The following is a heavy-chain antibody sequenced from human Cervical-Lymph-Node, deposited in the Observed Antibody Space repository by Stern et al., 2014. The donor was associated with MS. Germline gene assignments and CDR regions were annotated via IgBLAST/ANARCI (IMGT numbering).Heavy chain of an antibody. J-gene: IGHJ6*02. Sequence: QMQLVQSGAEVKKPGSSVKVSCKASGGTFSSQAINWVRQAPGHGLEWVGGILPIFGTPNYAQKVQDRVTITADESTSTAYMDLSSLRSEDTAVYYCATPSTVTVGGMDVWGQGTTVTVSS. CDR2: ILPIFGTP. CDR3: ATPSTVTVGGMDV. D-gene: IGHD4-17*01. CDR1: GGTFSSQA. V-gene: IGHV1-69*01.